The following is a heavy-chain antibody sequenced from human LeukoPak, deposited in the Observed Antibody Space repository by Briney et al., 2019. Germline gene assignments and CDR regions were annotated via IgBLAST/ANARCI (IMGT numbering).Heavy chain of an antibody. CDR2: INPSGGST. CDR1: GGTFSSYY. CDR3: ARDGSSSWFSYYFDY. J-gene: IGHJ4*02. Sequence: GSVKVSCKASGGTFSSYYMHWVRQAPGQGLEWMGIINPSGGSTSYAQKFQGRVTMTRDTSTSTVYMELSSLRSEDTAVYYCARDGSSSWFSYYFDYWGQGTLVTVSS. V-gene: IGHV1-46*01. D-gene: IGHD6-13*01.